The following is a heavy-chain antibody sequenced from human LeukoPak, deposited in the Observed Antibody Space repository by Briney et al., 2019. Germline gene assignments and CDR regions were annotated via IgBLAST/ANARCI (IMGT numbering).Heavy chain of an antibody. D-gene: IGHD3-10*01. Sequence: PGGSLRLSCAASGFTFSSYSMNWVRQAPGKGLEWVSSISSSSSYIYYADSVKGRFTISRDNAKNSLYLQMNSLRAEDTAVYYCARDPVRNFYGSGRYWDAFDIWGQGTMVNVSS. CDR2: ISSSSSYI. CDR1: GFTFSSYS. J-gene: IGHJ3*02. V-gene: IGHV3-21*01. CDR3: ARDPVRNFYGSGRYWDAFDI.